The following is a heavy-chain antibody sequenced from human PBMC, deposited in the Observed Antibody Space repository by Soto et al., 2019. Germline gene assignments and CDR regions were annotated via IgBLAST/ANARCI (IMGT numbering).Heavy chain of an antibody. Sequence: ASVKFSCKSSGYTFTSYYMHWVRQAPGQGLEWMGIINPSGGSTSYAQKFQGRVTMTRDTSTSTVYMELSSLRSEDTAVYYCAREGAYYDSSGNLYGMDVWSQGNTVTVSS. CDR2: INPSGGST. J-gene: IGHJ6*02. V-gene: IGHV1-46*01. CDR3: AREGAYYDSSGNLYGMDV. CDR1: GYTFTSYY. D-gene: IGHD3-22*01.